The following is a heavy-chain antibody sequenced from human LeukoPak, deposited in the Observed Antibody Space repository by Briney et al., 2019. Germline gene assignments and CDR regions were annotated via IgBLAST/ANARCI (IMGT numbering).Heavy chain of an antibody. Sequence: MTSETLSLPCTVSGGSISSSSYYWGWIRQPPGKGLEWIGRIYYSGSTYYNPSLKSRVTISVDTSKNQFSLKLSSVTAADTAVYYCARRYCSGGSCPFDYWGQGTLVTVSS. J-gene: IGHJ4*02. D-gene: IGHD2-15*01. CDR3: ARRYCSGGSCPFDY. CDR2: IYYSGST. CDR1: GGSISSSSYY. V-gene: IGHV4-39*01.